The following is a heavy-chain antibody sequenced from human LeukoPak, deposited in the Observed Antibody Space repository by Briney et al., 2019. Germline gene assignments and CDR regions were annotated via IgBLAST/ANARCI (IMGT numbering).Heavy chain of an antibody. CDR3: AHCSSSSWYTLNWFDP. D-gene: IGHD6-13*01. CDR1: GFSLNTSGVG. CDR2: IYWDDDK. V-gene: IGHV2-5*02. J-gene: IGHJ5*02. Sequence: SGPTLVKPTQTLTLTCTFSGFSLNTSGVGVGWIRQPPGKALEWLALIYWDDDKRYSPSLKSRLTITKDTSKNQVVLTMTNMDAVDTATYYCAHCSSSSWYTLNWFDPWGQGTLVTVSS.